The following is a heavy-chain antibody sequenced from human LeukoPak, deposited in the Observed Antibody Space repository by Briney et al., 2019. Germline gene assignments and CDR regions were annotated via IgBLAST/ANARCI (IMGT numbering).Heavy chain of an antibody. V-gene: IGHV3-33*01. CDR2: IWYDGSNK. CDR1: GFTFSSYG. J-gene: IGHJ4*02. CDR3: ARDSDIVATNSRDFDY. D-gene: IGHD5-12*01. Sequence: GGSLRLSCAASGFTFSSYGMHWVRQAPGKGLEWVAVIWYDGSNKYYADSVKGRFTISRDNSKNTLYLQMNSLRAEDTAVHYCARDSDIVATNSRDFDYWGQGTLVTVSS.